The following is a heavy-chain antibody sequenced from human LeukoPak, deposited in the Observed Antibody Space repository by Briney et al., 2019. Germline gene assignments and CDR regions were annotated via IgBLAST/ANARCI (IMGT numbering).Heavy chain of an antibody. V-gene: IGHV4-61*02. J-gene: IGHJ4*02. Sequence: SETLSLTCTVSGGSISSGSYYWSWLRQPAGKGLEWIGRIYTSGSTNYNPSLKSRVTISVDTSKNQFSLKLSSVTAADTAVYYCARLEGYGGRGSFDYWGQGTLVTVSS. CDR2: IYTSGST. CDR1: GGSISSGSYY. D-gene: IGHD4-23*01. CDR3: ARLEGYGGRGSFDY.